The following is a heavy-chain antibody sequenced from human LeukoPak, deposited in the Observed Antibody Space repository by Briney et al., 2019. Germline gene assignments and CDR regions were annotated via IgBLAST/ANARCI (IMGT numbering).Heavy chain of an antibody. CDR2: VSGSGGST. V-gene: IGHV3-23*01. D-gene: IGHD3-10*01. CDR1: GFTFSSYA. Sequence: GGSLRLSCAASGFTFSSYAMSWVRQAPGKGLEWVSAVSGSGGSTYYADSVKGRFTISRDNSKNTLYLQMNSLRAEDTAVYYCAKDFHGSGSYCAYFDYWGQGTLVTVSS. J-gene: IGHJ4*02. CDR3: AKDFHGSGSYCAYFDY.